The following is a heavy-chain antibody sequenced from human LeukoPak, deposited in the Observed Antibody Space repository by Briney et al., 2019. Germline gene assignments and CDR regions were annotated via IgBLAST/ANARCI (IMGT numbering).Heavy chain of an antibody. Sequence: SVKVSCKTSGGTFSSYGISWVRQAPGQGLEWMGGIIPIFATANYAQKFQGRVTITTDESTSTAYMELSSLGSEDTAVYYCASSTRGVHEYSYGGYFDYWGQGTLVTVSS. CDR2: IIPIFATA. CDR3: ASSTRGVHEYSYGGYFDY. J-gene: IGHJ4*02. V-gene: IGHV1-69*05. D-gene: IGHD5-18*01. CDR1: GGTFSSYG.